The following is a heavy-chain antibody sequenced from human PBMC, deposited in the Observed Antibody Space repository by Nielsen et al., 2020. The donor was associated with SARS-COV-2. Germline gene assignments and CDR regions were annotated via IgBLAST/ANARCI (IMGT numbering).Heavy chain of an antibody. CDR2: INPNSGGT. CDR3: AREPSYYGSGSRILAFDI. V-gene: IGHV1-2*06. Sequence: WVRQAPGQGLEWMGRINPNSGGTNYAQKFQGRVTITRDTSASTAYMELSSLRSEDTAVYYCAREPSYYGSGSRILAFDIWGQGTMVTVSS. J-gene: IGHJ3*02. D-gene: IGHD3-10*01.